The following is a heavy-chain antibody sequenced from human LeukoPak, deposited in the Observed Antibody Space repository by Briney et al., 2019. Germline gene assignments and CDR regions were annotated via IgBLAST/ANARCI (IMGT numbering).Heavy chain of an antibody. V-gene: IGHV4-34*01. J-gene: IGHJ4*02. D-gene: IGHD3-22*01. Sequence: PSETLSLTCAVHGGPFSGYYWSWIRQPPGKGLEWIGEVNHSGSTNYNPSLKSRVTISVDTSKNQFSLKLSSVTAADTAVYYCARGNNYYDSSGYYPYFDYWGQGTLVTVSS. CDR3: ARGNNYYDSSGYYPYFDY. CDR1: GGPFSGYY. CDR2: VNHSGST.